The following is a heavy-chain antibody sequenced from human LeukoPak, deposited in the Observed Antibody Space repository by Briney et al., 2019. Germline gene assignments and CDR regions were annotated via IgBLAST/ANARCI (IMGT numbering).Heavy chain of an antibody. CDR3: ARGENQGYFDY. CDR2: INHSGST. Sequence: SETLPLTCAVYGGSFSGYYWSWIRQPPGKGLEWIGEINHSGSTNYNPSLKSRVTISVDTSKNQFSLKLSSVTAADTAVYYCARGENQGYFDYWGQGTLVTVSS. V-gene: IGHV4-34*01. J-gene: IGHJ4*02. D-gene: IGHD1-14*01. CDR1: GGSFSGYY.